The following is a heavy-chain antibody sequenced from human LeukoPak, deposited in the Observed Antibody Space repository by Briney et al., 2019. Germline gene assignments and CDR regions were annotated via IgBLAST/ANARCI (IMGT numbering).Heavy chain of an antibody. D-gene: IGHD5-12*01. J-gene: IGHJ4*02. CDR3: ARVSDAFDYFFDS. Sequence: GGSLRLSCAASGFAFSAYSMNWVRQAPGKGLEWVSSVSRSSRFIFYADSVQGRFTITRDDAKDSLFLQMNSLRAEDTAVYYCARVSDAFDYFFDSWGQGTLVTVSS. CDR1: GFAFSAYS. V-gene: IGHV3-21*01. CDR2: VSRSSRFI.